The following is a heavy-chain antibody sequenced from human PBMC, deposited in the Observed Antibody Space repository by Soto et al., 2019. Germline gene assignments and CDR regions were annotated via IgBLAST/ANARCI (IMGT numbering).Heavy chain of an antibody. J-gene: IGHJ6*02. CDR1: GFTFSSYW. V-gene: IGHV3-7*01. CDR3: ASDPSVVVGAATTYYYSVMHV. CDR2: IKQDGSEK. D-gene: IGHD2-15*01. Sequence: EVQLVESGGGLVQPGGSLRLSCAASGFTFSSYWMSWVRQAPGKGLEWVANIKQDGSEKYYVDSVKGRFTISRDNAKNSMYLQMNSLRAEDTAVYYWASDPSVVVGAATTYYYSVMHVWGQGTTVTVSS.